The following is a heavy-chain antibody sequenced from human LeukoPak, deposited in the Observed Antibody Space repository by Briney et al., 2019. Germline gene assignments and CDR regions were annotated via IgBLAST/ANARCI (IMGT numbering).Heavy chain of an antibody. D-gene: IGHD1-14*01. CDR1: GFTFSSYS. Sequence: GGSLRLSCAASGFTFSSYSMNWVRQAPGKGLEWVSYISSSSSTIYYADSVKGRFTISRDNAKNPLYLQMNSLRAEDTAVYYCASPIPEDYWGQGTLVTVSS. CDR2: ISSSSSTI. J-gene: IGHJ4*02. V-gene: IGHV3-48*04. CDR3: ASPIPEDY.